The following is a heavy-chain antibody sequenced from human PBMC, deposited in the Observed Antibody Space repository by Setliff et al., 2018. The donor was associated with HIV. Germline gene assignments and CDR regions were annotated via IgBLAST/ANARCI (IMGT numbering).Heavy chain of an antibody. D-gene: IGHD2-21*01. CDR3: ARPSHVYGDNGPLGY. J-gene: IGHJ4*02. CDR1: GYSFTAYQ. Sequence: ASVKVSCKTFGYSFTAYQINWVRQATGQALEWMAWMNPSTGEVGYAQKFQGRLAMTRDSSANIAYMELRGLRSKDTAIYYCARPSHVYGDNGPLGYWGQGTLVTVSS. CDR2: MNPSTGEV. V-gene: IGHV1-8*01.